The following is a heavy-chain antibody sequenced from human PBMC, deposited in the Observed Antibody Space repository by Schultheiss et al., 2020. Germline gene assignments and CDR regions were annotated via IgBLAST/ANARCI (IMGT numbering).Heavy chain of an antibody. CDR3: ARAGELLGYYYGIDV. V-gene: IGHV3-74*01. Sequence: GGSLRLSCAASGFTFSSYWMHWVRQAPGKGLVWVSRINSDGSSTSYADSVKGRFTISRDNAKNTLYLQMHSLRAEDTAVYYCARAGELLGYYYGIDVWGQGTTGTVAS. CDR1: GFTFSSYW. D-gene: IGHD3-16*01. J-gene: IGHJ6*02. CDR2: INSDGSST.